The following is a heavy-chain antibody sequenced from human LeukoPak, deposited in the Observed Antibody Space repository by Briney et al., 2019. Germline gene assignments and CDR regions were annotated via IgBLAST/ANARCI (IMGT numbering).Heavy chain of an antibody. CDR1: GFTFRNFG. CDR3: AKDPSSIYSSGLDY. D-gene: IGHD3-22*01. V-gene: IGHV3-30*02. J-gene: IGHJ4*02. Sequence: GGSLRLSCVASGFTFRNFGMHWVRQAPGKGLEWVASISYDGGNKYYADSVKGRFTISRDNSKNALYLQMNSLRAEDTAVYYCAKDPSSIYSSGLDYWGQGTLVTVSS. CDR2: ISYDGGNK.